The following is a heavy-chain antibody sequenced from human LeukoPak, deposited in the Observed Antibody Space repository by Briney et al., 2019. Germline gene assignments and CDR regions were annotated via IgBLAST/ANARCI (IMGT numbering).Heavy chain of an antibody. CDR1: GYSFVSHW. CDR2: TYPGDSDT. CDR3: ARQDGTHYDILTGYLLD. V-gene: IGHV5-51*01. Sequence: GESLKISCKTSGYSFVSHWIVWVRQMPGKGLEWLGITYPGDSDTRYSPSFQGQVTISADKSISTAYLHWSSLRASDTAMYYCARQDGTHYDILTGYLLDWGQGTLVTVSS. J-gene: IGHJ4*02. D-gene: IGHD3-9*01.